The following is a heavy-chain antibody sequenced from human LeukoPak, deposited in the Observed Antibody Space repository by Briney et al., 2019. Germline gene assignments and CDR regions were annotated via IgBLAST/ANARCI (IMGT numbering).Heavy chain of an antibody. CDR2: IYYSGST. CDR1: GGSISSYY. D-gene: IGHD2-21*01. CDR3: ASRVVWYYFDY. V-gene: IGHV4-59*01. J-gene: IGHJ4*02. Sequence: SETLSLTCTVSGGSISSYYWSWIRQPPGKGLEWIGYIYYSGSTNYTPSLKSRVTISVDTSKNQFSLKLSSVTAADTAVYYCASRVVWYYFDYWGQGTLVTVSS.